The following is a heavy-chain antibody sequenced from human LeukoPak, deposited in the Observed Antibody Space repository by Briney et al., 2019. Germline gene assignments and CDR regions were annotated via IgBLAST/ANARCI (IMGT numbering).Heavy chain of an antibody. V-gene: IGHV3-23*01. CDR2: ITAIDGRT. J-gene: IGHJ4*02. D-gene: IGHD6-13*01. CDR1: GXTFSXTX. CDR3: TKDRRGPAAGTWYFDS. Sequence: PGXXLXLSCXASGXTFSXTXXGWVRQAPGRGLEWXSCITAIDGRTYYADSVRGRFTISRDNSKNTVYLQLNSLRAGDTAIYYCTKDRRGPAAGTWYFDSWGQGTLVTVSS.